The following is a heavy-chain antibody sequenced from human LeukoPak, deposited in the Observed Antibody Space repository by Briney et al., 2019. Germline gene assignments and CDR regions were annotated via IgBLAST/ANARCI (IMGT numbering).Heavy chain of an antibody. Sequence: QPGGSLRLSCAASGFTFSSYGMHWVRQAPGKGLEWVAVISLDGSNKDYADSVKGRFTISRDNSNNTLYLQMNSLRLDDRAIYYCAKEPLIAVAGLDYWGQGTLVTVSS. V-gene: IGHV3-30*18. CDR3: AKEPLIAVAGLDY. J-gene: IGHJ4*02. CDR2: ISLDGSNK. D-gene: IGHD6-19*01. CDR1: GFTFSSYG.